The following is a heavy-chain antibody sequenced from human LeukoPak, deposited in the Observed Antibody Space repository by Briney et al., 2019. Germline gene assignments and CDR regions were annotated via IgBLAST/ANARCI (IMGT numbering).Heavy chain of an antibody. D-gene: IGHD3-10*01. J-gene: IGHJ6*03. CDR1: GYTFTNYA. CDR3: ARSGGSGSYYARYYYYYMDV. V-gene: IGHV7-4-1*02. CDR2: INPNTGNP. Sequence: ASVKVSCKASGYTFTNYAMNWVRQAPGQGLEWMGWINPNTGNPTYAQGFTGRFVFSLDTSVSTAYLQISSLKAEDTAVYYCARSGGSGSYYARYYYYYMDVWGKGTTVTVSS.